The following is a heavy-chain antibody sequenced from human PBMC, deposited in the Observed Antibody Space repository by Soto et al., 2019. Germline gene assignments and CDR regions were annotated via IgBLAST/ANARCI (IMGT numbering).Heavy chain of an antibody. D-gene: IGHD4-4*01. V-gene: IGHV5-51*01. Sequence: PGESLKISCKTSGYSFTSDWIGWVRQVPGKGLEWMGIIHPSDSDTRYSPSFRGQVTISADKSISTAYLQWSSLKASDTAMYYCTRRVSAYNYFDYWGQGTLVTVSS. CDR2: IHPSDSDT. J-gene: IGHJ4*02. CDR1: GYSFTSDW. CDR3: TRRVSAYNYFDY.